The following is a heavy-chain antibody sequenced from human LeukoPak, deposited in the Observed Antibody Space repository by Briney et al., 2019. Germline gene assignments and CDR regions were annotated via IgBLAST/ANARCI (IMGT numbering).Heavy chain of an antibody. D-gene: IGHD6-13*01. J-gene: IGHJ3*01. CDR1: GFTFSDYY. Sequence: GGSLRLTCAASGFTFSDYYMSWIRQAPGKGLEWVSYISSSGGTIYYADSVKGRFIISGNIVKNSVSLHMNRLTVEDTAMYYCVAYKFLLSWSAFDFWGRGTMVTVSS. CDR2: ISSSGGTI. CDR3: VAYKFLLSWSAFDF. V-gene: IGHV3-11*04.